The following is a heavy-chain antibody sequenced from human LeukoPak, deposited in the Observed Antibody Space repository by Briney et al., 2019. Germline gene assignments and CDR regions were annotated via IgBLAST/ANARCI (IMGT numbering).Heavy chain of an antibody. D-gene: IGHD3-3*01. CDR1: GYTFTSYD. J-gene: IGHJ6*02. CDR2: MNPNSGNT. CDR3: ARGGGGFWSGYLPYYYYGMDV. V-gene: IGHV1-8*01. Sequence: ASVKVSCKASGYTFTSYDINWVRQATGQGLEWMGWMNPNSGNTGYAQKFQGRVTMTRNTSISTAYMELSSLRSEDTAVYYCARGGGGFWSGYLPYYYYGMDVWGQGTTVTVSS.